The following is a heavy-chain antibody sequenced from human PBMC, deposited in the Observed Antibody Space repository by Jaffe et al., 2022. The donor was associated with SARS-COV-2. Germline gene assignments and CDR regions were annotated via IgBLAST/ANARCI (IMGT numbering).Heavy chain of an antibody. CDR3: ARLVGYCGSGYGGSCSLDS. CDR2: IYPGDSDT. V-gene: IGHV5-51*01. Sequence: EMQLVQSGAEVKKPGESLKISCKGSGYIFSNYWIAWVRQMPGKGLEWMGTIYPGDSDTRYSPSFQGQVTISADKSISTAYMQWSSLKASDTAMYYCARLVGYCGSGYGGSCSLDSWGQGTLVTVSS. D-gene: IGHD2-15*01. J-gene: IGHJ4*02. CDR1: GYIFSNYW.